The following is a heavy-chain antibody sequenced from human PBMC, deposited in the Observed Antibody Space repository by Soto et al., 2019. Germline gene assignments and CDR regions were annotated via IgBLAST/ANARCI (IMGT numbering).Heavy chain of an antibody. CDR1: GGSISSSSYY. CDR3: ARHEWRGAPPDY. J-gene: IGHJ4*02. CDR2: IYYSGST. Sequence: QLQLQESGPGLVKPSETLSLTCTVSGGSISSSSYYWGWIRQPPGKGLEWIGSIYYSGSTYYNPSLKSRVTISVDTSKNQFSLKLSSVTAADTAVYYCARHEWRGAPPDYWGQGTLVTVSS. V-gene: IGHV4-39*01. D-gene: IGHD3-3*01.